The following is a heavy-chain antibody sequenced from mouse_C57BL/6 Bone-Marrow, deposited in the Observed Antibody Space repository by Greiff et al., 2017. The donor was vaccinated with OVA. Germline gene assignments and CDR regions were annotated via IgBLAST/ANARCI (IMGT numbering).Heavy chain of an antibody. CDR3: ARHEDDYDGSWFAY. V-gene: IGHV2-6-1*01. CDR1: GFSLTSYG. CDR2: IWSDGST. J-gene: IGHJ3*01. Sequence: VKLMESGPGLVAPSQSLSITCTVSGFSLTSYGVHWVRQPPGKGLEWLVVIWSDGSTTYNSALKSRLSISKDNSKSQVFLKMNSLQTDDTAMYYWARHEDDYDGSWFAYWGQGTLVTVSA. D-gene: IGHD2-4*01.